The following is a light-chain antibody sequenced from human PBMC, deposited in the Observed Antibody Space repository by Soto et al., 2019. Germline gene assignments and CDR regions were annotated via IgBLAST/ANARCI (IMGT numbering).Light chain of an antibody. CDR3: QQRSNWPPVIT. Sequence: EIVLTQSPATLSLSPGERVTLSCRASQSFSSYLAWYQQKPGQAPRLLIHDASKRATGIPARFSGRGSGTEFTLTISSLEPEDFAVYYCQQRSNWPPVITFGQGTRLEIK. V-gene: IGKV3-11*01. J-gene: IGKJ5*01. CDR1: QSFSSY. CDR2: DAS.